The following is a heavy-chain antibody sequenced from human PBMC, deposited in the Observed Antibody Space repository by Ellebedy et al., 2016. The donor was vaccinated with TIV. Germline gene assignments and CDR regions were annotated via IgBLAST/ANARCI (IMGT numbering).Heavy chain of an antibody. J-gene: IGHJ4*02. CDR1: GFTFNNYA. CDR2: ISHTGSRT. V-gene: IGHV3-23*01. Sequence: GESLKISCAASGFTFNNYAMSWVRQAPGKGLEWVSTISHTGSRTYYANSVEGRFIISRDNSKRTVYLQMNSLRVEDTALYYCAKGRGGGSDSSAPRYYFDSWGLGTLVTVSS. CDR3: AKGRGGGSDSSAPRYYFDS. D-gene: IGHD6-19*01.